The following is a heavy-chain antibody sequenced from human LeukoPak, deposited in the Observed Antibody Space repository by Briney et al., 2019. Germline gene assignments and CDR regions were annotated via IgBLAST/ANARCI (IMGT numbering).Heavy chain of an antibody. CDR1: GFTFSDYY. CDR3: ARDRLVATRGQAGAYGMDV. Sequence: GGSLRLSCAASGFTFSDYYMSWTRQAPGKGLEWVSYISSSSSYTNYADSVKGRFTISRDNAKNSLYLQMNSLRAEDTAVYYCARDRLVATRGQAGAYGMDVWGKGTTVTVSS. V-gene: IGHV3-11*06. J-gene: IGHJ6*04. D-gene: IGHD5-12*01. CDR2: ISSSSSYT.